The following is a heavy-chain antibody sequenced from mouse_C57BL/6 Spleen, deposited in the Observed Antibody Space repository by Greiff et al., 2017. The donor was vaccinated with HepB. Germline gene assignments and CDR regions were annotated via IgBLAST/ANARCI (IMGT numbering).Heavy chain of an antibody. V-gene: IGHV6-3*01. D-gene: IGHD2-5*01. J-gene: IGHJ4*01. Sequence: EVNVVESGGGLVQPGGSMKLSCVASGFTFSNYWMNWVRQSPEKGLEWVAQIRLKSDNYATHYAESVKGRFTISRDDSKSSVYLQMNNLRAEDTGIYYCTVGYYSNYAVVWGQGTSVTVSS. CDR2: IRLKSDNYAT. CDR1: GFTFSNYW. CDR3: TVGYYSNYAVV.